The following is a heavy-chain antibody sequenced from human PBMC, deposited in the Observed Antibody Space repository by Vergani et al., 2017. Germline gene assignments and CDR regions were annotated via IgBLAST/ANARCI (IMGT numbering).Heavy chain of an antibody. V-gene: IGHV3-21*01. CDR1: GFTFSHYS. J-gene: IGHJ3*02. CDR3: ARDPDFLLYRPSKGAFDI. D-gene: IGHD3-3*01. CDR2: ISSSSSYI. Sequence: EVQMVESGGGLVKPGGSLRLSCVASGFTFSHYSMNWVRQAPGKGLEWVSSISSSSSYIYYADSVKGRFTISRDNAKNSLYLQMNSLRAEDTAVYYCARDPDFLLYRPSKGAFDIWGQGTMVTVSS.